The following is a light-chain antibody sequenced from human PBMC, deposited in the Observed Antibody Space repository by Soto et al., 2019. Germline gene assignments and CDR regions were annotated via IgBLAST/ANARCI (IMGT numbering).Light chain of an antibody. J-gene: IGKJ2*01. CDR2: GAS. CDR3: QQDGSSPPYT. CDR1: QSVSSSY. Sequence: EIVLTQSPGTLSLSPGERATLSCRASQSVSSSYLAWYQQKPGQAPRLLIYGASSRATGIPDRFSGSGSGTDFTITISRLEPEDFAVYYCQQDGSSPPYTFGQGTKLEIK. V-gene: IGKV3-20*01.